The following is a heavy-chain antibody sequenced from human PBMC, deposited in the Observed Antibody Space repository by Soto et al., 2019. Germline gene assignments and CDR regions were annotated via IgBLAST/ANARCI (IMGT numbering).Heavy chain of an antibody. CDR1: GFSLSTSGVG. Sequence: SVLTLVNPTQTPTLSCTFSGFSLSTSGVGVGWIRQPPGKALEWLALIYWDDDKRYSPSLKSRLTITKDTSKNQLVLTMTNMDPVHAATYYCALSSSFYYRMDVWRQGTTVT. D-gene: IGHD6-6*01. V-gene: IGHV2-5*02. CDR2: IYWDDDK. CDR3: ALSSSFYYRMDV. J-gene: IGHJ6*01.